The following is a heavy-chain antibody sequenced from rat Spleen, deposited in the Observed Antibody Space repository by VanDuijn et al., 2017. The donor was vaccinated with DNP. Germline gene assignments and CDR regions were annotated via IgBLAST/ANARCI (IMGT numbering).Heavy chain of an antibody. D-gene: IGHD4-2*01. CDR3: ASGGAGIWFAY. Sequence: EVQLQESGPGLVKSAQSLFLTCSVTGYSITSNYWAWIRKFPGHKMEWMGYIIYSGSTSYHPSLKSRISITRDTSKNQFLLQLKSVTTEDTATYYCASGGAGIWFAYWGQGTLVTVSS. V-gene: IGHV3-1*01. CDR2: IIYSGST. J-gene: IGHJ3*01. CDR1: GYSITSNY.